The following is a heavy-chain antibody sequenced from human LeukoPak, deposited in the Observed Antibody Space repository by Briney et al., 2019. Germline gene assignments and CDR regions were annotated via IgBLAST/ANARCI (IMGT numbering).Heavy chain of an antibody. CDR3: ARGGGPLPRGLWFEQYYYYYYMDV. CDR1: GYSISSGYY. J-gene: IGHJ6*03. V-gene: IGHV4-38-2*02. D-gene: IGHD3-10*01. Sequence: SETLSLTCTVSGYSISSGYYWGWIRQPPGKGLEWIGSIYHSGSTYYNPSLKSRVTISVDTSKNQFSLKLSSVTAADTAVYYCARGGGPLPRGLWFEQYYYYYYMDVWGKGTTVTISS. CDR2: IYHSGST.